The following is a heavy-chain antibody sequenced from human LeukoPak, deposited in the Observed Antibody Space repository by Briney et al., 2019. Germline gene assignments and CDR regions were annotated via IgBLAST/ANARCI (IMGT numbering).Heavy chain of an antibody. CDR1: GGSISSYY. V-gene: IGHV4-59*08. D-gene: IGHD6-13*01. CDR2: IYYSGST. Sequence: KTSETLSLTCTVSGGSISSYYWSWIRQPPGKGLEWIGYIYYSGSTNYNPSLKSRVTISVDTSKNQFSLKLSSVTAADTAVYYCARHTISWAFDYWGQGTLVTVSS. J-gene: IGHJ4*02. CDR3: ARHTISWAFDY.